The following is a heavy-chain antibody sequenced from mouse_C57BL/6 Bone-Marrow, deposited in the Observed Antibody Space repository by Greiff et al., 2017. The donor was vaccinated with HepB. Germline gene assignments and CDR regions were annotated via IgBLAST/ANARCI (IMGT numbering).Heavy chain of an antibody. Sequence: EVQLVESGGGLVKPGGSLKLSCAASGFTFSDYGMHWARQDPEKGLEWVAYISSGSSTIYYADKVKGRFTVSGDNAKTTLFLQMTSLRSEDTAMYYCARAHYCGSSYLFACWGQGTLVTVSA. CDR3: ARAHYCGSSYLFAC. CDR1: GFTFSDYG. D-gene: IGHD1-1*01. V-gene: IGHV5-17*01. CDR2: ISSGSSTI. J-gene: IGHJ3*01.